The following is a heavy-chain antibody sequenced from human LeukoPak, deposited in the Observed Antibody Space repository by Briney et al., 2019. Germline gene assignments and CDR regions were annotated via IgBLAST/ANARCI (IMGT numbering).Heavy chain of an antibody. CDR1: GGSISSGDYY. V-gene: IGHV4-30-4*08. Sequence: SETLSLTCTVSGGSISSGDYYWSWIRQPPGKGLEWIGYIFYSGNTYYNPSLKSRVIISVDTSKNQFSLKLSSVTAADTAVYYCATYDFWGGYWSFDFWGQGTMVTVSS. J-gene: IGHJ3*01. CDR3: ATYDFWGGYWSFDF. CDR2: IFYSGNT. D-gene: IGHD3-3*01.